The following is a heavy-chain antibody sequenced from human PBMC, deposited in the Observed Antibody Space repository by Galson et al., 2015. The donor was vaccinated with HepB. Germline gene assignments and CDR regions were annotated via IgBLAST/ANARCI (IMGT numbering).Heavy chain of an antibody. CDR1: GFTFSNYA. Sequence: LRLSCAASGFTFSNYAMSWVRQAPGKGLEWVSTVSGSGSSTYYADSVKGRFTISRDNSKNTLYLQMNSLRAEDTAVYYCAREYSGTYYTRFDYWGQGTLVTVSS. V-gene: IGHV3-23*01. D-gene: IGHD1-26*01. J-gene: IGHJ4*02. CDR3: AREYSGTYYTRFDY. CDR2: VSGSGSST.